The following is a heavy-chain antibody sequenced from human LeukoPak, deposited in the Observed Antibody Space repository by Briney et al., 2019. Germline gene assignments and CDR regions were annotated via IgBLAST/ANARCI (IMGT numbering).Heavy chain of an antibody. Sequence: GGSLRLSCAASGFTFSSYGMHWVRQAPGKGLEWVAFIRYDGSNKYYADSVKGRFTISRDNSKNTLYLQMNSLRAEDTAVYYCAKAEFNYPYYMDVWGRGTTVTVSS. V-gene: IGHV3-30*02. CDR1: GFTFSSYG. CDR3: AKAEFNYPYYMDV. CDR2: IRYDGSNK. D-gene: IGHD3-10*01. J-gene: IGHJ6*03.